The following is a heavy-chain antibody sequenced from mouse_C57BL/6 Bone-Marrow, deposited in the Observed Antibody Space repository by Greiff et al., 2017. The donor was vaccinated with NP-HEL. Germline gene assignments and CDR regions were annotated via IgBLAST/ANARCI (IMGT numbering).Heavy chain of an antibody. V-gene: IGHV5-17*01. D-gene: IGHD2-12*01. CDR3: ARRYRGLYYYAMDY. J-gene: IGHJ4*01. Sequence: VQLKESGGGLVKPGGSLKLSCAASGFTFSDYGMHWVRQAPEKGLEWVAYISSGSSTIYYADTVKGRFTISRDNATNTLCLQMTSLRSEDTAMYYCARRYRGLYYYAMDYWGQGTSVTVSS. CDR2: ISSGSSTI. CDR1: GFTFSDYG.